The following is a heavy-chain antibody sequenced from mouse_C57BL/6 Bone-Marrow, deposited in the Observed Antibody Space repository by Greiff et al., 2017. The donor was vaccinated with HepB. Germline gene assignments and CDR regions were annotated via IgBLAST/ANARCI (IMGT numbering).Heavy chain of an antibody. V-gene: IGHV6-6*01. CDR1: GFTFSDAW. CDR2: IRNKANNHAT. CDR3: TRSDGYYLAWFAY. D-gene: IGHD2-3*01. Sequence: EVKVEESGGGLVQPGGSMKLSCAASGFTFSDAWMDWVRQSPEKGLEWVAEIRNKANNHATYYAESVKGRFTISRDDSKSSVYLQMNSLRAEDTGIYYCTRSDGYYLAWFAYWGQGTLVTVSA. J-gene: IGHJ3*01.